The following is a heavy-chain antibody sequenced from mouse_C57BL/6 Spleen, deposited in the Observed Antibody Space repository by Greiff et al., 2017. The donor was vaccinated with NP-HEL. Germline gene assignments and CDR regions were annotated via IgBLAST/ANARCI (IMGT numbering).Heavy chain of an antibody. CDR3: ATVLLHYGFAD. V-gene: IGHV5-4*01. D-gene: IGHD1-1*01. CDR2: ISDGGSYT. J-gene: IGHJ3*01. CDR1: GFTFSSYA. Sequence: DVQLVESGGGLVKPGGSLKLSCAASGFTFSSYAMSWVRQTPDKRLEWVATISDGGSYTYYPDNVKGRFTISRDNAKNNLYLQMSNLTSEDSAMYYCATVLLHYGFADWGKATLVTVS.